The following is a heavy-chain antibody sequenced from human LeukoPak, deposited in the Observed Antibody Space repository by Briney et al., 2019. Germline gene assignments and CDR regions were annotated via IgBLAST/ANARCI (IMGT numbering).Heavy chain of an antibody. CDR2: INLNSGNT. J-gene: IGHJ3*01. D-gene: IGHD6-13*01. CDR1: GYTFTSYD. V-gene: IGHV1-8*01. Sequence: ASVKVSCKASGYTFTSYDINWVRQATGQGLEWMGWINLNSGNTGYAQKFQGRVTMTRNTSISTAYMELSSLRSEDTAVYYCARGAGYSSSPVDWGQGTMVTVSS. CDR3: ARGAGYSSSPVD.